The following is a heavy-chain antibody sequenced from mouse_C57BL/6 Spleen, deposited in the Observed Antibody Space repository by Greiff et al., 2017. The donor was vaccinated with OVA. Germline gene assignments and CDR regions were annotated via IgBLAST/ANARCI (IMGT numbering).Heavy chain of an antibody. CDR1: GYTFTSYW. J-gene: IGHJ4*01. CDR2: IDPSDSET. CDR3: ARITTVVADYAMDY. V-gene: IGHV1-52*01. Sequence: QVQLQQPGAELVRPGSSVKLSCKASGYTFTSYWMHWVKQRPIQGLEWIGNIDPSDSETHYNQKFKDKATLTVDKSSSTAYMQLSSLTSEDSAVYYCARITTVVADYAMDYWGQGTSVTVSS. D-gene: IGHD1-1*01.